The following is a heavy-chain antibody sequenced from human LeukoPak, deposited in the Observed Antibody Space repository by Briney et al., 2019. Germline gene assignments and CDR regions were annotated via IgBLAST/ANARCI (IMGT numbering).Heavy chain of an antibody. Sequence: GGSLRLSCAASGFAFSSYTMNWVRQAPGKGLEWVTSISSSSSYIYYADSVKGRLTISRDNAKNSLYLQMNSLRAEDTAVYYCARDPTPRYCSGGSCYTHYGMDVWGQGTTVTVSS. CDR3: ARDPTPRYCSGGSCYTHYGMDV. CDR1: GFAFSSYT. J-gene: IGHJ6*02. CDR2: ISSSSSYI. D-gene: IGHD2-15*01. V-gene: IGHV3-21*01.